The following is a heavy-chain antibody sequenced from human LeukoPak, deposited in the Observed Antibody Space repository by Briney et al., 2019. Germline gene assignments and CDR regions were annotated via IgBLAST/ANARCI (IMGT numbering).Heavy chain of an antibody. J-gene: IGHJ6*03. CDR2: IRSKSYCGTT. CDR1: LFILVDHA. V-gene: IGHV3-49*04. D-gene: IGHD3-3*01. Sequence: SLRLSRTSSLFILVDHAMSWVRQAPGKGVEGVGFIRSKSYCGTTEYAASVKWRFTISRDDSKSIAYLQMNSLQTEDTAVFYCTRAILDYYYMDVWGKGTTVTISS. CDR3: TRAILDYYYMDV.